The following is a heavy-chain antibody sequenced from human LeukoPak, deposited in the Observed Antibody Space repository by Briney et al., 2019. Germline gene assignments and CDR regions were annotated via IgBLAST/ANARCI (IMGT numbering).Heavy chain of an antibody. CDR1: GFTFSSYA. J-gene: IGHJ5*02. D-gene: IGHD2-2*01. CDR3: AKDVSCSSTSCPYNWFDP. Sequence: PGRSLRLSCAASGFTFSSYAMHWVRQAPGKGLEWVAVISYDGSNRYYADSVKGRFTISRDNSKNTLYLQMNSLRAEDTAVYYCAKDVSCSSTSCPYNWFDPWGQGTLVTVSS. CDR2: ISYDGSNR. V-gene: IGHV3-30-3*01.